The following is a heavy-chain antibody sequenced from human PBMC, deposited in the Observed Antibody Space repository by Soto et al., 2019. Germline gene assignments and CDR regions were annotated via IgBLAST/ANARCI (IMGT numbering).Heavy chain of an antibody. D-gene: IGHD6-13*01. CDR3: ARGGVAAAGTLGN. Sequence: QVQLVQSGAEVKRPGSSVRVSCKASGGTFNSYTISWVRQAPGQGPEWMGRIIPVLGVANYAQTFQGRVTITADKSTSTVYMDLSSLRSADPAVYYCARGGVAAAGTLGNWGQGTLVTVSS. V-gene: IGHV1-69*02. CDR2: IIPVLGVA. J-gene: IGHJ4*02. CDR1: GGTFNSYT.